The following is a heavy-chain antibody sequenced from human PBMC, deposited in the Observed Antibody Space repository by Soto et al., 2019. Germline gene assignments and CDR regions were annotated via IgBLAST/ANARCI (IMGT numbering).Heavy chain of an antibody. CDR3: EKYSSGWSNPWDS. CDR1: GFSFRNSA. D-gene: IGHD6-19*01. J-gene: IGHJ4*02. Sequence: PGGSLRLSCAASGFSFRNSAMHCVRQAPGKGLECLAVLSYDGKNKYYVYAVKARFTISRENSKNTLYLQMNSLRDEDTAVYYCEKYSSGWSNPWDSWGQGTPVNVTS. CDR2: LSYDGKNK. V-gene: IGHV3-30*18.